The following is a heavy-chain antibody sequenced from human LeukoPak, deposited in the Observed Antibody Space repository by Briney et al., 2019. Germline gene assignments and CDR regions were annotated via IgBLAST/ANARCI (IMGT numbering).Heavy chain of an antibody. CDR1: GFTFSSYW. CDR2: IKQDGSEK. Sequence: GGSLRLSCAASGFTFSSYWMSWVRQAPGKGLEWVAKIKQDGSEKYYVDSAKGRFTLFRDNAKNSLYLQMNSLRAEDTAVYYCARGPTRANSSDYWGQGTLVTVSS. D-gene: IGHD2/OR15-2a*01. J-gene: IGHJ4*02. CDR3: ARGPTRANSSDY. V-gene: IGHV3-7*01.